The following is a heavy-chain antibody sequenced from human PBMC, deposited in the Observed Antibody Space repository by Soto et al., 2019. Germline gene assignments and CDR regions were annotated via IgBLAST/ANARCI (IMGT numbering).Heavy chain of an antibody. CDR3: ASPPSSNRYYYGMDV. V-gene: IGHV1-69*12. CDR2: IIPIFGTA. D-gene: IGHD4-4*01. CDR1: GGTFSSYA. J-gene: IGHJ6*02. Sequence: QVQLMQSGAEVKKPGSSVKVSCKASGGTFSSYAISWVRQAPGQGLEWMGGIIPIFGTANYAQKFQGRVTITADESMSTAYMELSSLRSEDTAVYYCASPPSSNRYYYGMDVWGQGTTVTVSS.